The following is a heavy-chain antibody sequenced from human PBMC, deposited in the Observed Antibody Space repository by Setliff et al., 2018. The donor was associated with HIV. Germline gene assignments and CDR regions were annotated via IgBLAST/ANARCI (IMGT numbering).Heavy chain of an antibody. CDR1: GFTFSNYV. J-gene: IGHJ4*02. CDR2: ISGSGVNS. V-gene: IGHV3-23*01. D-gene: IGHD3-9*01. CDR3: AKTSNTGYLFCSDY. Sequence: GGSLRLSCAASGFTFSNYVINWVRQAPGKGLEWISGISGSGVNSYYADSVKGRFAISRDNSKNTVYLQMNSLRAEDTAVYYCAKTSNTGYLFCSDYWGQGTLVTVSS.